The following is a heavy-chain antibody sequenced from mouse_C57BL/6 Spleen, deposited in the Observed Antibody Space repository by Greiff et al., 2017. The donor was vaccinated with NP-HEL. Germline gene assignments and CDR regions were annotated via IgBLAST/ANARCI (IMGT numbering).Heavy chain of an antibody. CDR3: ARGRAGSYDYFDD. CDR2: IYPRSGNP. Sequence: VQLQQSGAELARPGASVKLSCKASGYTFTSYGISWVKQRTGQGLEWIGEIYPRSGNPSYNEKFKGKATLTADKSSSKAYMELRSLTSEDSAVYFCARGRAGSYDYFDDWGQGTTLTVSS. CDR1: GYTFTSYG. V-gene: IGHV1-81*01. D-gene: IGHD1-1*02. J-gene: IGHJ2*01.